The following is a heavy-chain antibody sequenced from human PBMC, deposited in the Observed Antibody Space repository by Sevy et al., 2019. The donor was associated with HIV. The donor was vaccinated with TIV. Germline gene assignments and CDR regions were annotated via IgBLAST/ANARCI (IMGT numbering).Heavy chain of an antibody. J-gene: IGHJ4*02. D-gene: IGHD2-2*01. CDR2: IYWDDDK. V-gene: IGHV2-5*02. CDR1: GFSLTTRGVG. Sequence: SGPTLVKPTQTLTLTCAFSGFSLTTRGVGVGWIRQPPGKALEWLALIYWDDDKRYRPSLRNRLTIAKDTSKNQVVLTMSNVDPVDTATYYCAHRSTTRSVGFPIFFDYWGQGTLATVSS. CDR3: AHRSTTRSVGFPIFFDY.